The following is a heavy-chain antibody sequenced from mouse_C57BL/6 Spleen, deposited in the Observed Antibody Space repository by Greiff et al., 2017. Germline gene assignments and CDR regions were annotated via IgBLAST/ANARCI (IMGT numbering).Heavy chain of an antibody. CDR2: IRLKSDNYAT. CDR3: TGYGYYFDY. J-gene: IGHJ2*01. Sequence: EVKLLESGGGLVQPGGSMKLSCVASGFTFSNYWMNWVRQSPEKGLEWVAQIRLKSDNYATHYAESVKGRFTISRDDSKSSVYLQMNNLRAEDTGIYYCTGYGYYFDYRGQGTTLTVSS. D-gene: IGHD1-1*01. V-gene: IGHV6-3*01. CDR1: GFTFSNYW.